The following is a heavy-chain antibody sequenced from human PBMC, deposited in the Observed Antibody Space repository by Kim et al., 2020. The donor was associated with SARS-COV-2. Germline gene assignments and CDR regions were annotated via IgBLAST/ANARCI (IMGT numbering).Heavy chain of an antibody. J-gene: IGHJ4*02. CDR3: ARAKTRHYYDSSGSIDY. CDR1: GYTFTSYY. D-gene: IGHD3-22*01. V-gene: IGHV1-46*01. Sequence: ASVKVSCKASGYTFTSYYMHWVRQAPGQGLEWMGIINPSGGSTSYAQKFQGRVTMTRDTSTSTVYMELSSLRSEDTAVYYCARAKTRHYYDSSGSIDYWGQGTLVTVSS. CDR2: INPSGGST.